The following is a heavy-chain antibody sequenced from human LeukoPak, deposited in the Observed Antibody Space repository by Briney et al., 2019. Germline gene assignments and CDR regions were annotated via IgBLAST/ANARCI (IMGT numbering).Heavy chain of an antibody. CDR2: IYPGGSET. Sequence: GESLKISCKGSGYSFSNYWIGWVRQMPGKGLEWMGIIYPGGSETRYSPSVQGQVTISADKSITTAYLQWSSLKASDTAMYYCAKLGAYSSSWYGFFDYWGQGTLVAVSS. V-gene: IGHV5-51*01. CDR3: AKLGAYSSSWYGFFDY. CDR1: GYSFSNYW. J-gene: IGHJ4*02. D-gene: IGHD6-13*01.